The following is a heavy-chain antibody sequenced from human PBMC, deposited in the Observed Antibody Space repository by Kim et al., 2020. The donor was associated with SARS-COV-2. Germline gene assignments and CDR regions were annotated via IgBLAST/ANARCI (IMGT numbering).Heavy chain of an antibody. V-gene: IGHV3-23*01. J-gene: IGHJ3*02. D-gene: IGHD2-21*01. Sequence: DSVKGRFTISRDNSKNTLYLQRNSLRAEDTAVYYCAKGIEMAPYDAFDIWGQGTMVTVSS. CDR3: AKGIEMAPYDAFDI.